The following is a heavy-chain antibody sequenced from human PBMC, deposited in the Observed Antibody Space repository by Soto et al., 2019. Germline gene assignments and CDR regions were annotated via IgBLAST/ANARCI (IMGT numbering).Heavy chain of an antibody. V-gene: IGHV1-2*02. CDR3: AADYYDSSGYYFGY. D-gene: IGHD3-22*01. CDR2: INPNSGGT. CDR1: GYTFTGYY. J-gene: IGHJ4*02. Sequence: PSVKVSCKASGYTFTGYYMHWVRQAPGQGLEWMGWINPNSGGTNYAQKFQGRVTMTRDTSISTAYMELSRLRSDDTAAYYCAADYYDSSGYYFGYWGQGTLVTVSS.